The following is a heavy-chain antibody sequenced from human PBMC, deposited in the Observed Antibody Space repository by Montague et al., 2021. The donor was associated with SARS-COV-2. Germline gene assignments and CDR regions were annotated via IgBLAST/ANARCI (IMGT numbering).Heavy chain of an antibody. CDR1: GGSISSSNW. CDR3: ARGGVGLWFGRALDY. D-gene: IGHD3-10*01. Sequence: SETLSLTCAVSGGSISSSNWWSWVRQPPGKGLEWIGEIYHSGSTNYNPSLKSRVTISVDKSKNQFSLKLSPVTAADTAVYYCARGGVGLWFGRALDYWGRGTLVTVSS. J-gene: IGHJ4*02. CDR2: IYHSGST. V-gene: IGHV4-4*02.